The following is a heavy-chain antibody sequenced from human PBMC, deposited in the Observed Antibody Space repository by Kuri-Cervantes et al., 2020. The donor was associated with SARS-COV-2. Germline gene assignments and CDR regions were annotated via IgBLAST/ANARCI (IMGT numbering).Heavy chain of an antibody. V-gene: IGHV3-7*02. Sequence: GESLKISCVASGFTFSTYWMSWVRQTPGKGLEWVANINQDGSEKYYVDSVKGRFTVSRDNAKNSLYLQMNSLRAEDTAVYHCARIGASDFWSGYYPYYFDYWGQGTLVTVSS. CDR3: ARIGASDFWSGYYPYYFDY. CDR2: INQDGSEK. D-gene: IGHD3-3*01. CDR1: GFTFSTYW. J-gene: IGHJ4*02.